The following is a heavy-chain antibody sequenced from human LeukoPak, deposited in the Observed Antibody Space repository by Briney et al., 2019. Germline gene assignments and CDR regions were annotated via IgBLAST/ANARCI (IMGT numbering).Heavy chain of an antibody. CDR2: ISSSSSYI. CDR3: ARGGYGDYVSPLRY. V-gene: IGHV3-21*01. D-gene: IGHD4-17*01. J-gene: IGHJ4*02. Sequence: GGSLRLSCAASGFTFSGYDMNWVRQAPGKGLEWVSSISSSSSYIYYADSVRGRFTISRDNAKNSLYLQMNSLRAEDTAVYYCARGGYGDYVSPLRYWGQGTLVTVSS. CDR1: GFTFSGYD.